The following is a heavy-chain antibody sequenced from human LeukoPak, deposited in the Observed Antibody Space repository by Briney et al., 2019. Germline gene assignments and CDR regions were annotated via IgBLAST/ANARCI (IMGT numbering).Heavy chain of an antibody. Sequence: GGSLRLSCAASGFTLNNYAMSWVRQAPGKGLEWVANIKQDGSEKYYVDSVKGRFTISRDNAKNSLYLQMNSLRAEDTAVYYCARGSVGARYYYYYMDVWGKGTTVTISS. J-gene: IGHJ6*03. D-gene: IGHD1-26*01. CDR3: ARGSVGARYYYYYMDV. V-gene: IGHV3-7*01. CDR2: IKQDGSEK. CDR1: GFTLNNYA.